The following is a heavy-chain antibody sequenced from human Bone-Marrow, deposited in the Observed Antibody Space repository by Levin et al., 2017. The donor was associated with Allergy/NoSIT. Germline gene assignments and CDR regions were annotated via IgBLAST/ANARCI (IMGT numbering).Heavy chain of an antibody. CDR2: ISYDGTRD. Sequence: RGESLKISCAASGFTFSKYPIHWVRQAPGKGLEWVAVISYDGTRDFYAGSVKGRFIISRDNSKDRLFLQMNSLRVEDTAMYYCARDLRGGGFTIFYGMDVWGQGTAVTVSS. CDR3: ARDLRGGGFTIFYGMDV. CDR1: GFTFSKYP. V-gene: IGHV3-30-3*01. D-gene: IGHD3-3*01. J-gene: IGHJ6*02.